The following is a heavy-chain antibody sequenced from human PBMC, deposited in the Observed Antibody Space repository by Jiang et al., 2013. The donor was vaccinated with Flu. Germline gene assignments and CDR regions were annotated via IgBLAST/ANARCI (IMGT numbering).Heavy chain of an antibody. CDR1: GFTFSSYS. V-gene: IGHV3-48*01. CDR3: APTPYCSSTSCYAIDY. Sequence: LLESGGGLVQPGGSLRLSCAASGFTFSSYSMNWVRQAPGKGLEWVSYISSSSSTIYYADSVKGRFTISRDNAKNSLYLQMNSLRAEDTAVYYCAPTPYCSSTSCYAIDYWGQGTLVTVSS. D-gene: IGHD2-2*01. J-gene: IGHJ4*02. CDR2: ISSSSSTI.